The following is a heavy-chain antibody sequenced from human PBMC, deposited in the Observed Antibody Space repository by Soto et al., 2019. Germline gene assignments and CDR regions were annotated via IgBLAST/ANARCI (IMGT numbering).Heavy chain of an antibody. J-gene: IGHJ3*02. D-gene: IGHD2-2*01. V-gene: IGHV3-21*01. Sequence: PGGSLRLSCAASGFTFSRYYMNWVRQAPGKGLEWVSSISTTSTYTHYADSLKGRFTISRDNAKKLFYLQMDSLRAEDTAVYYCARDDGLSSTNVKAFEIWGQGTKFTVSS. CDR3: ARDDGLSSTNVKAFEI. CDR1: GFTFSRYY. CDR2: ISTTSTYT.